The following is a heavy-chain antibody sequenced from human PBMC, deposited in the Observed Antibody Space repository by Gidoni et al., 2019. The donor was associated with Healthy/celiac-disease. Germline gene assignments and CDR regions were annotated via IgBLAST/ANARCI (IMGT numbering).Heavy chain of an antibody. CDR2: ISGSGVST. V-gene: IGHV3-23*04. CDR3: AKHLSRTGTTRGGDY. CDR1: GFTFSSYA. D-gene: IGHD1-7*01. Sequence: EVQLVESGGGLVQPGGSLRLSCAASGFTFSSYAMSWARQAPGKGLGWVSAISGSGVSTYYAASVKGRFTISRNNSKNTLYLQMNSLRAEDTAVYYCAKHLSRTGTTRGGDYWGQGTLVTVSS. J-gene: IGHJ4*02.